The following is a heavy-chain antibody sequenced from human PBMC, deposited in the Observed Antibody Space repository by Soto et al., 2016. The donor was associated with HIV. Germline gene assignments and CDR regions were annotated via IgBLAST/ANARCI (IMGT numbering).Heavy chain of an antibody. Sequence: EVQLVESGGGLVQPGGSLRLSCAASGFTFSSYWMSWVRQAPGKGLEWVANIKQDGSEKYYVGSVKGRFTISRDNAANSLYLQMNILRAEDTAVYYCVRDHDDFWSGYPXQLADYWGQGTLVTVSS. CDR1: GFTFSSYW. V-gene: IGHV3-7*01. CDR3: VRDHDDFWSGYPXQLADY. CDR2: IKQDGSEK. D-gene: IGHD3-3*01. J-gene: IGHJ4*02.